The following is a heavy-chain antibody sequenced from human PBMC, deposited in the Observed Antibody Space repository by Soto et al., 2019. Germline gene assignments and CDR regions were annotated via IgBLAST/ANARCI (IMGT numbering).Heavy chain of an antibody. Sequence: SETLSLTCTVSGGSISSYYWSWIRQPPGKGLEWIGYIYYSGSTNYNPSLKSRVTISVDTSKNQFSLKLSSVTAADTAVYYCARVYGLDLFDYWGQGTLVTVS. CDR3: ARVYGLDLFDY. D-gene: IGHD2-8*01. V-gene: IGHV4-59*01. CDR1: GGSISSYY. J-gene: IGHJ4*02. CDR2: IYYSGST.